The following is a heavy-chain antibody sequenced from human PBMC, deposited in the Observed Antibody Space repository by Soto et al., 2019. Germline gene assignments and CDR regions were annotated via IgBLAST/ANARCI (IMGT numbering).Heavy chain of an antibody. Sequence: PGESLKISCESSGYTFANYWIGWVRQVPGKGLEWVAIIYPSDSRIIYSPSFQAQVTISADKSISTSYLQLTSLKASDTDIYYCSKFKCSTSVCYLLHWGQGTPVTVSS. CDR1: GYTFANYW. CDR2: IYPSDSRI. J-gene: IGHJ1*01. CDR3: SKFKCSTSVCYLLH. D-gene: IGHD6-6*01. V-gene: IGHV5-51*01.